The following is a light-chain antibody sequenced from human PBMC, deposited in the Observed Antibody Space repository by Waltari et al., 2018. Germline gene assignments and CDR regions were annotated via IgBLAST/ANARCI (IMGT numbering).Light chain of an antibody. J-gene: IGLJ1*01. CDR1: SSYVGGYHS. CDR2: DVS. CDR3: CSYAGSYTYV. V-gene: IGLV2-11*01. Sequence: QSALTQPRSVSGSPGQSVTISCTGPSSYVGGYHSVSWYQQHPGKAPKLMIYDVSKRPSGVPDRFSGSKSGNTASLTISGLQAEDEADYYCCSYAGSYTYVFGTETKVTVL.